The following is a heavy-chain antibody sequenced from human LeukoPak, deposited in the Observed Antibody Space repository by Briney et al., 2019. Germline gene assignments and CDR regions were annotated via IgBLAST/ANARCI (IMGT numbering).Heavy chain of an antibody. CDR1: GFTFSSYA. Sequence: GGSLRLSCAASGFTFSSYATSWVRQAPGKGLEWVSAISGSGGSTYYADSVKGRFTISRDNSKNTLYPQMNSLRAEDTAVYYCAKDREFGVILDWGQGTLVTVSS. V-gene: IGHV3-23*01. CDR3: AKDREFGVILD. CDR2: ISGSGGST. D-gene: IGHD3-16*01. J-gene: IGHJ4*02.